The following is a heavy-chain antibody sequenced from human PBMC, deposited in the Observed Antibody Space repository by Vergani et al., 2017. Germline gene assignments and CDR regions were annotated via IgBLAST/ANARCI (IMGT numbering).Heavy chain of an antibody. CDR3: ARLGGSDYYYGMDV. CDR1: GGSISSYY. J-gene: IGHJ6*02. D-gene: IGHD3-16*01. V-gene: IGHV4-59*01. CDR2: IYYSGST. Sequence: QVQLQESGPGLVKPSQTLSLTCTVSGGSISSYYWSWIRQPPGKGLEWIGYIYYSGSTNYNPSLKSRVTISVDTSKNQFPLKLSSVTAADTAVYYCARLGGSDYYYGMDVWGQGTTVTVSS.